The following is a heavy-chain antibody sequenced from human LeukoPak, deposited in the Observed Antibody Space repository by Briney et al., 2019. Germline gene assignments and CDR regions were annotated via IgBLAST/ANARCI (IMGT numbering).Heavy chain of an antibody. CDR1: GFTVSSNY. Sequence: GGSLRLSCAASGFTVSSNYMSWVRQAPGKGLEWVSVIYSGGSTYYADSVKGRFTISRDNSKNTLCLQMNSLRAEDTAVYYCAREGSGYYFFDYWGQGTLVTVSS. V-gene: IGHV3-66*01. CDR3: AREGSGYYFFDY. J-gene: IGHJ4*02. D-gene: IGHD3-22*01. CDR2: IYSGGST.